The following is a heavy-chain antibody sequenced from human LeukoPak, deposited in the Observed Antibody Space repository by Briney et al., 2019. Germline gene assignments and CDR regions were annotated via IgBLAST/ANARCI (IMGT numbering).Heavy chain of an antibody. V-gene: IGHV4-59*01. D-gene: IGHD7-27*01. J-gene: IGHJ4*02. CDR3: ARGDNWGIDY. Sequence: SETLSLTCTVSGGSISSYYWSWIRQPPGKGLEWIGYIYYSGSTNYNPSLKSRVTMSVDTSKNQFSLKLSSVTAADTAVYYCARGDNWGIDYWGQGTLVTVSS. CDR2: IYYSGST. CDR1: GGSISSYY.